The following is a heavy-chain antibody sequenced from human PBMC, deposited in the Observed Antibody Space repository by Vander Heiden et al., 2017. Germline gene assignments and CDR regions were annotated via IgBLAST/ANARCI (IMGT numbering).Heavy chain of an antibody. D-gene: IGHD3-10*01. CDR3: ARDGGGGYYGSGRYGWGASYYFDY. J-gene: IGHJ4*02. CDR2: IIHIFGTA. CDR1: GGTFRSYA. Sequence: QVQLVQSGAEVKKPGSSGKVSCKASGGTFRSYAISWVRQARGRGLGWMGGIIHIFGTANYAQKFQGRVTITADKSTSTAYMELSSLRSEDRAVYYCARDGGGGYYGSGRYGWGASYYFDYWGQGTLVTVSS. V-gene: IGHV1-69*06.